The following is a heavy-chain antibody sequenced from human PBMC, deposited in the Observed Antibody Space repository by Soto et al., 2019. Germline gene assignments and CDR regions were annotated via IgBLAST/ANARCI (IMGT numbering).Heavy chain of an antibody. CDR3: ARGFRGGDADWFDP. Sequence: SETLSLTCAVYGESFSGHIWTWIRQTPGKGLQWIGQINHSGSASYNPSLKSRVTISVHTSNSQFSLELSSVTAADTAVYYCARGFRGGDADWFDPWGQGTLVTVSS. CDR1: GESFSGHI. CDR2: INHSGSA. V-gene: IGHV4-34*01. D-gene: IGHD2-21*02. J-gene: IGHJ5*02.